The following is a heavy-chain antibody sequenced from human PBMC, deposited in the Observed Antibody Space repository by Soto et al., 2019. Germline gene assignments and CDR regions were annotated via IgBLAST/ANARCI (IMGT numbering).Heavy chain of an antibody. V-gene: IGHV3-30-3*01. CDR2: ISYDGSNK. CDR1: GFTFSSYA. Sequence: QVQLVESGGGVVQPGRSLRLSCAASGFTFSSYAMHWVRQAPGKGLEWVAVISYDGSNKYYADSVKGRFTISRDNSKNTXYXXMNSLRAEDTAVYYCARDQAGYYYGSEPISYGMDVWGQGTTVTVSS. D-gene: IGHD3-10*01. CDR3: ARDQAGYYYGSEPISYGMDV. J-gene: IGHJ6*02.